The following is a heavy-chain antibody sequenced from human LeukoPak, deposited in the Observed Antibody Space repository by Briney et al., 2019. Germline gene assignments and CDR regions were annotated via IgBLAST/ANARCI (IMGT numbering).Heavy chain of an antibody. V-gene: IGHV1-69*13. D-gene: IGHD6-13*01. Sequence: ASVKVSCKASGGTLSSYAISWVRQAPGQGLEWMGGIIPIFGTANYAQKFQGRVTITADESTSTAYMELSSLRSEDTAVYYCARGRIAAAGTTFYAYGMDVWGQGTTVTVSS. CDR1: GGTLSSYA. CDR2: IIPIFGTA. CDR3: ARGRIAAAGTTFYAYGMDV. J-gene: IGHJ6*02.